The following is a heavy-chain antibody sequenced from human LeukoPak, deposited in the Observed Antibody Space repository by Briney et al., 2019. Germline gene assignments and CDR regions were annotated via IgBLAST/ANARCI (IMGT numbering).Heavy chain of an antibody. J-gene: IGHJ4*02. Sequence: PGGSLRLSCAASGFTFSHFAMSWVRQAPGKGLHWVSTISGSGNKTYDADSVEGRFTISRDNSKNTLYLQMTGLRAEDTAVYYCAKLKRVGIAPFDDWGQGILVTVSS. CDR2: ISGSGNKT. CDR1: GFTFSHFA. V-gene: IGHV3-23*01. CDR3: AKLKRVGIAPFDD. D-gene: IGHD3-10*01.